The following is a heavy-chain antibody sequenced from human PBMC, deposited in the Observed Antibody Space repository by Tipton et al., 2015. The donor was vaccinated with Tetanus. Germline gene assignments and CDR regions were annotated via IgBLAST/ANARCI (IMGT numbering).Heavy chain of an antibody. J-gene: IGHJ4*02. CDR1: AYTFINYA. CDR2: ISVGNGDT. Sequence: QLVQSGAKVKKPGASVKVSCKASAYTFINYAMHWVRQAPGQSLEWMGWISVGNGDTKYSQKIQGRVTITRDTSASTAYMELRSLTSEDTAVYYCARGQQLVQGETYFFDFWGQGTLVTVSS. V-gene: IGHV1-3*01. CDR3: ARGQQLVQGETYFFDF. D-gene: IGHD6-13*01.